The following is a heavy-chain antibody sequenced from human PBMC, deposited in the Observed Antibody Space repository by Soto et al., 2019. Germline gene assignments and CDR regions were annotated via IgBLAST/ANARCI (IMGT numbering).Heavy chain of an antibody. V-gene: IGHV5-51*01. J-gene: IGHJ3*02. D-gene: IGHD2-2*01. CDR1: GYSFTIHW. Sequence: GESLKISCKGSGYSFTIHWIAWVRQMPGKGLEWMGIIYPCDSDTRYSPSFQGQVTISADKSISTAYLQWRSLKASDSAMYYCARSAVPTAIEGFDMWGQGTTVTVSS. CDR2: IYPCDSDT. CDR3: ARSAVPTAIEGFDM.